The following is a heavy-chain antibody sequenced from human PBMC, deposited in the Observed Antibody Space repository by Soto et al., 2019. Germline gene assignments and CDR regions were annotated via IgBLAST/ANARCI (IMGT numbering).Heavy chain of an antibody. CDR2: IYYSGST. D-gene: IGHD3-9*01. V-gene: IGHV4-59*01. CDR1: GGSISSYY. Sequence: TSETLSLTCTVSGGSISSYYWSWIRQPPGKGLEWIGYIYYSGSTNYNPSLKSRVTISVDTSKNQFSLKLSSVTAADTAVYYCASIRSDDIDDYWGQGTLVTVSS. J-gene: IGHJ4*02. CDR3: ASIRSDDIDDY.